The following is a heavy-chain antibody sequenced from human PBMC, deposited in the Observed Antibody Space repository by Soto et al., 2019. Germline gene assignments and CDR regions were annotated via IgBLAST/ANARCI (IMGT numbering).Heavy chain of an antibody. CDR2: VYYTGST. V-gene: IGHV4-59*01. D-gene: IGHD6-19*01. CDR3: ARSVAVPGAHIDY. CDR1: GGSISGSY. Sequence: SETLSLTCSVSGGSISGSYWSWIRQSPGKGLEWLGYVYYTGSTNYSPSLRSRVSISVDASKNEFSLRLSSVTAADTAVYFCARSVAVPGAHIDYWGQGTQVPVSS. J-gene: IGHJ4*02.